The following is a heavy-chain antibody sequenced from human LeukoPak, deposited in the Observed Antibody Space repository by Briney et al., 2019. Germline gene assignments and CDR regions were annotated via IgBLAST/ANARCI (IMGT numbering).Heavy chain of an antibody. Sequence: SETLSLTCAVSGGSISSSNWWSWVRQPPGKGLEWIGEIYHSGSTNYNPSLKSRVTISVDKSKNQFSLKLSSVTAADTAVYYCARDDLSGYYAFDLWGQGTMVTVSS. CDR2: IYHSGST. J-gene: IGHJ3*01. V-gene: IGHV4-4*02. CDR3: ARDDLSGYYAFDL. CDR1: GGSISSSNW. D-gene: IGHD6-13*01.